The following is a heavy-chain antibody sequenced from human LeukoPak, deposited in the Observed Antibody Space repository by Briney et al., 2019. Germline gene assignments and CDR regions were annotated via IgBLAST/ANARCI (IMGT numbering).Heavy chain of an antibody. CDR1: GFSFSKYW. CDR3: ARNNGMDV. CDR2: VNRDGSET. J-gene: IGHJ6*02. Sequence: GGSLRLSYAASGFSFSKYWMNWVRQVPGRGPEWVANVNRDGSETYYLDSVKGRFAISKDNAKNSLYLQMNSLRAEDTALYHCARNNGMDVWGQGTTVIVSS. V-gene: IGHV3-7*03.